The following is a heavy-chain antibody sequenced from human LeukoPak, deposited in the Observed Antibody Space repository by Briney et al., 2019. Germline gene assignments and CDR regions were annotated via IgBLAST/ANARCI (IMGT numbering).Heavy chain of an antibody. V-gene: IGHV4-34*01. J-gene: IGHJ4*02. D-gene: IGHD6-13*01. Sequence: PSETLPLTCAVYGESFSGYYWSWIRQPPGKGLEWIGEINHNGSTNYNPSLKSRVTISVDTSKNQFSLKLSSVTAADTAVYYCARESGSSSWAPDYWGQGTLVTVSS. CDR3: ARESGSSSWAPDY. CDR1: GESFSGYY. CDR2: INHNGST.